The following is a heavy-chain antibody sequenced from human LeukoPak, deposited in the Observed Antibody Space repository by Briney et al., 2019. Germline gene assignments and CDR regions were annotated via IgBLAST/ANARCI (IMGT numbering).Heavy chain of an antibody. CDR1: GFTFDDYA. CDR3: AKDTYYYGSGSYPPNYYYYGMDV. D-gene: IGHD3-10*01. CDR2: ISWNSGSI. V-gene: IGHV3-9*01. J-gene: IGHJ6*02. Sequence: GGSLRLSCAASGFTFDDYAMHWVRQAPGKGLEWVSGISWNSGSIGYADSVKGRFTISRDNAKNSLYLQMNSLRAEDTALYYCAKDTYYYGSGSYPPNYYYYGMDVWGQGTTVTVSS.